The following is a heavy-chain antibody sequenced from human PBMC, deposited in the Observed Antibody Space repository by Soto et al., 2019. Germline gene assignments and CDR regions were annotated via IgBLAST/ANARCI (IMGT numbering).Heavy chain of an antibody. V-gene: IGHV3-7*03. Sequence: EVQLVESGGGLVQPGGSLRLSCAASGFTFSSYWMSWVRQAPGKGLEWVANIKQDGSEKYYVDSVKGRFTISRDNAKNSLYQQMNSLRAEDTAVYYCARAGGGYCWGYWGQGTLVTVAS. J-gene: IGHJ4*02. CDR2: IKQDGSEK. CDR3: ARAGGGYCWGY. CDR1: GFTFSSYW. D-gene: IGHD3-22*01.